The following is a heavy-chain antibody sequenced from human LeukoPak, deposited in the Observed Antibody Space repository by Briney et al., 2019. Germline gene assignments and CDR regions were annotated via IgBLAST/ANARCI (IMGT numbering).Heavy chain of an antibody. CDR1: GGSISSYY. Sequence: SETLSLTCTVSGGSISSYYWSWIRQPPGKGLEWIGYIYYSGSTNQNPSLKSRVTISLDTSKNEFSLKLHSVTTADTAVYYCAREGECSGGSCYSYGWFDSWGQGTLVTVSS. D-gene: IGHD2-15*01. V-gene: IGHV4-59*01. CDR3: AREGECSGGSCYSYGWFDS. CDR2: IYYSGST. J-gene: IGHJ5*01.